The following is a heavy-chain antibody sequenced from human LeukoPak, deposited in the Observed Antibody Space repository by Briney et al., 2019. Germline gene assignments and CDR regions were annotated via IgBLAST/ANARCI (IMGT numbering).Heavy chain of an antibody. CDR2: IIPIFGTA. V-gene: IGHV1-69*05. Sequence: SVKVSRKASGGTFSSYVISWVRQAPGQGLEWMGGIIPIFGTANYAQKFQGRVTITTDESTSTAYMELSSLRSEDTAVYYCARGALVVPAAIGGGYYFDYRGQGTLVTVSS. D-gene: IGHD2-2*02. CDR3: ARGALVVPAAIGGGYYFDY. CDR1: GGTFSSYV. J-gene: IGHJ4*02.